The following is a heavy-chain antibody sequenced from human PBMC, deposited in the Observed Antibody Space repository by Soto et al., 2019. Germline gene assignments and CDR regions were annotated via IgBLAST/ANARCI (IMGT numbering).Heavy chain of an antibody. Sequence: GGSLRLSCAASGFTFANAWINWVRQAPGKGLEWVGRIKSKTDGGTTDFAEPVNGRFALSRDDSNNMVYLQLNSLKIEDTAVYFCMADTGRTRVTGRYDYRGQGTRVAV. CDR1: GFTFANAW. CDR3: MADTGRTRVTGRYDY. J-gene: IGHJ4*02. CDR2: IKSKTDGGTT. D-gene: IGHD2-2*01. V-gene: IGHV3-15*07.